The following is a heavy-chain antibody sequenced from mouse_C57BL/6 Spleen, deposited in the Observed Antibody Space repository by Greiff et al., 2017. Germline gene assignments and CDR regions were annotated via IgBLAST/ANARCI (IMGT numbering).Heavy chain of an antibody. CDR2: IYPSDSET. Sequence: VQLQQPGAELVRPGSSVKLSCKASGYTFTSYWMDWVKQRPGQGLEWIGNIYPSDSETHYNQKFKDKATLTVDKSSSTAYMQLGSLTSEDSAVYYCARWLLRRSYAMGDWGQGTSVTVSS. D-gene: IGHD2-3*01. CDR3: ARWLLRRSYAMGD. CDR1: GYTFTSYW. J-gene: IGHJ4*01. V-gene: IGHV1-61*01.